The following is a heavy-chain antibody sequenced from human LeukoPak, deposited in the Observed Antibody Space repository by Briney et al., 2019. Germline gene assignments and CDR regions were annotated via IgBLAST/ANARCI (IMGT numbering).Heavy chain of an antibody. D-gene: IGHD2-21*01. CDR1: GFTFSSYA. V-gene: IGHV3-23*01. J-gene: IGHJ4*02. CDR3: AKEASAVPAVFDY. CDR2: ISGSGGST. Sequence: GGSLRLSCAASGFTFSSYAMSWVRQPQGKGLELVSAISGSGGSTYYADSVKGRFTISRDNSKNTLYLQMNSLRAEDTAVYYCAKEASAVPAVFDYWGQGTLVTVSS.